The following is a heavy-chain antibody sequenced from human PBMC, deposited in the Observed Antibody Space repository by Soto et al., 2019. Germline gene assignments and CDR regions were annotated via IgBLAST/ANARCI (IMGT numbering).Heavy chain of an antibody. CDR2: LIPIFGTA. CDR1: GGTFSRYA. J-gene: IGHJ4*02. Sequence: SVKVSCKASGGTFSRYAISWVRQAPGQGLEWMGGLIPIFGTANYAQKFQGRVTITADESTSTAYMELSSLRSEDTAVYYCAREEPTTAVFDYWGQGTLVTVSS. D-gene: IGHD1-26*01. CDR3: AREEPTTAVFDY. V-gene: IGHV1-69*13.